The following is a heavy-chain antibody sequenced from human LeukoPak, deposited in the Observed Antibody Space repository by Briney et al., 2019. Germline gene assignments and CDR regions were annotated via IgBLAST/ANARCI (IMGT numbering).Heavy chain of an antibody. J-gene: IGHJ6*02. CDR3: AKDYYDFWSGGYYYYYGMDV. CDR2: ISDDGGNK. Sequence: PGGSLRLSCAASGFTFSSYVMHWVRQAPGKGLEWVAVISDDGGNKYYADSVKGRFTISRDNSKNTLYLQMNSLRSDDTAVYYCAKDYYDFWSGGYYYYYGMDVWGQGTTVTVSS. V-gene: IGHV3-30*18. D-gene: IGHD3-3*01. CDR1: GFTFSSYV.